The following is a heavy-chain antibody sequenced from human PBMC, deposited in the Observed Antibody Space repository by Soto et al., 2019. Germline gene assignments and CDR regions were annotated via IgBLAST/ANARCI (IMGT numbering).Heavy chain of an antibody. CDR3: AKDRLRVFGTDGDQRSGFDY. J-gene: IGHJ4*02. Sequence: VHLVESGGGLVQPGGSLRLSCAASGFTFSSYGMHWVRQAPGKGLEWVAVISYDGSNKYYADSVKGRFTISRDNSKNTMYLQMNSLRAEDTAVYYCAKDRLRVFGTDGDQRSGFDYWGQGTLVTVSS. V-gene: IGHV3-30*18. CDR2: ISYDGSNK. CDR1: GFTFSSYG. D-gene: IGHD4-17*01.